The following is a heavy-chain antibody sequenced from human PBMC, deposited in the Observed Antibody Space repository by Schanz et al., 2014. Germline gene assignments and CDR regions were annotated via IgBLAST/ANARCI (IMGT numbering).Heavy chain of an antibody. V-gene: IGHV3-30*03. CDR2: ISYDGNEK. CDR1: GFTFSSYA. D-gene: IGHD4-17*01. J-gene: IGHJ4*02. CDR3: VRDTDYHFDY. Sequence: VQLLESGGGLVQPGGSLRLSCAASGFTFSSYAMSWVRQAPGKGLEWVAFISYDGNEKHYPDSVKGRFTISRDNAKNALYLQMNSLRAEDTAVYYCVRDTDYHFDYWGQGTLVTVSS.